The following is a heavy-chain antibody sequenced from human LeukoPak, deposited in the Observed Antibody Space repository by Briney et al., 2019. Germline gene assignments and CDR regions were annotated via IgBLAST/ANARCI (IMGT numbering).Heavy chain of an antibody. V-gene: IGHV1-2*02. CDR3: ASSSWFRFAFDI. CDR2: INPNSGGT. CDR1: GYTFTGYY. J-gene: IGHJ3*02. Sequence: WASVKVSCKASGYTFTGYYMHWVRQAPGQGLEWMGWINPNSGGTNYAQKFQGRVTMTKDTSISTAYMELSRLRSDDTAVYYCASSSWFRFAFDIWGQGTMVTVSS. D-gene: IGHD3-9*01.